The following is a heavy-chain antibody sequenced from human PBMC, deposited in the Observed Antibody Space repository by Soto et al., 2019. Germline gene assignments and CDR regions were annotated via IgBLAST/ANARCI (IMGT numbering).Heavy chain of an antibody. J-gene: IGHJ3*02. V-gene: IGHV4-59*01. CDR1: GGSISSYY. CDR2: IYYSGST. D-gene: IGHD3-22*01. Sequence: SETLSLTCTVSGGSISSYYWSWIRQPPGKGLEWIGYIYYSGSTNYNPSLKSRVTISVDTSKNRFSLKLSSVPAADTAVYYCGGGGSYYDSSGYYFDSFDIWGQGTMVTVSS. CDR3: GGGGSYYDSSGYYFDSFDI.